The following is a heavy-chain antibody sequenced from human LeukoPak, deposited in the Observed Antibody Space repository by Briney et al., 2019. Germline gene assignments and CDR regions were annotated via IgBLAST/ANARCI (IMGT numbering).Heavy chain of an antibody. CDR2: ITSSSSTT. V-gene: IGHV3-48*02. CDR1: GFTFSSYI. J-gene: IGHJ4*02. D-gene: IGHD4-23*01. CDR3: ARVTTGKGGNADY. Sequence: GGSLRLSCAASGFTFSSYIMNWVRQAPGKGLEWVSYITSSSSTTYYADSVKGRFTISRDNAKNSLYLQMNSLRDEDTAVYYCARVTTGKGGNADYWGQGTLVTVSS.